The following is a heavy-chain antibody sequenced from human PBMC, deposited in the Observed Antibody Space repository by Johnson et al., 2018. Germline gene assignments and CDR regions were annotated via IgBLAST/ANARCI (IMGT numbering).Heavy chain of an antibody. J-gene: IGHJ3*02. Sequence: QERLVQSGGGLVKPGGSLRLSCAASGFTFTDYYMSWIRQAPGKGLEWVSYISSSGTTIYYDDSVKGRFTISRDNAKNSLYLQMNSLRAEDTAVYYCARGVGGDDAFDIWGQGTMVTVSS. D-gene: IGHD2-21*02. CDR3: ARGVGGDDAFDI. CDR2: ISSSGTTI. V-gene: IGHV3-11*04. CDR1: GFTFTDYY.